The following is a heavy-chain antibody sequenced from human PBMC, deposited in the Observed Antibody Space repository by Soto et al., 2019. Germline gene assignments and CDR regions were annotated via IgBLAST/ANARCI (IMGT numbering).Heavy chain of an antibody. J-gene: IGHJ6*02. CDR1: GFTFSSYS. D-gene: IGHD5-18*01. V-gene: IGHV3-21*01. Sequence: GGSLRLSCAASGFTFSSYSMNWVRQAPGKGLEWVSSISSSSSYIYYADSVKGRFTISRDNAKNSLYLQMNSLRAEDTAVYYCARSWGSSYGPYYYYYGMDVWGQGTTVPVSS. CDR2: ISSSSSYI. CDR3: ARSWGSSYGPYYYYYGMDV.